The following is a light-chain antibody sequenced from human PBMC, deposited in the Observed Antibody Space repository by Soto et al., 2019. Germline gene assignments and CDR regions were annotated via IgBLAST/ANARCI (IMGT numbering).Light chain of an antibody. Sequence: QSLLIQPPSASGTPGQRFTISCSGSNSNIGSNTANWYQQLPGTAPKLLIHSNSQRPSGVPDRFSGSKSGTSASLAISGLQSEDEADYYCAAWDDSLNGFYVFGTGTKVTVL. J-gene: IGLJ1*01. CDR3: AAWDDSLNGFYV. CDR2: SNS. CDR1: NSNIGSNT. V-gene: IGLV1-44*01.